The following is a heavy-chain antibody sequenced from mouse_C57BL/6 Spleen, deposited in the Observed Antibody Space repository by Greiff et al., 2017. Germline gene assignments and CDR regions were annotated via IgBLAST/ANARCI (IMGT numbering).Heavy chain of an antibody. J-gene: IGHJ3*01. CDR2: ISYDGSN. V-gene: IGHV3-6*01. CDR1: GYSITSGYY. CDR3: ARGDYDACFAY. D-gene: IGHD2-4*01. Sequence: DVQLQESGPGLVKPSQSLSLTCSVTGYSITSGYYWNWIRQLPGNKLEWMGFISYDGSNNYNPSLKNRIPITRDTSKNQFFLKLNSVTTEYTATYYCARGDYDACFAYWGQGTLVTVSA.